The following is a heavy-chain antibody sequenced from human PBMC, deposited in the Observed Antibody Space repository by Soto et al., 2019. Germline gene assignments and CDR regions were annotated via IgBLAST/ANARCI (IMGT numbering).Heavy chain of an antibody. CDR2: ISYDGSNK. V-gene: IGHV3-30-3*01. J-gene: IGHJ6*02. CDR1: GFTFSSYA. Sequence: GGSLRLSCAASGFTFSSYAMHWVRQAPGKGLEWVAVISYDGSNKYYADSVKGRFTISRDNSKNTLYLQMNSLRAEDTAVYYCAREFSCTSYSNQDPNYYYYYGMDVWGQGTTVTVSS. D-gene: IGHD2-2*01. CDR3: AREFSCTSYSNQDPNYYYYYGMDV.